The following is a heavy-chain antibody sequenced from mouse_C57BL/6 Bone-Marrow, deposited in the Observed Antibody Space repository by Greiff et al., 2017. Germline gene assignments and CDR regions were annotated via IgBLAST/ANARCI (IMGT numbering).Heavy chain of an antibody. Sequence: QVQLKEPGAELVKPGASVKMSCKASGYTFTSYWITWVKQRPGQGLEWIGDIFPGSGSTNYNEKFKSKATLTVDTSSSTADMQPISLTAADSAVYYCARSGDSSGYWGQGTTLTVSS. CDR1: GYTFTSYW. CDR3: ARSGDSSGY. V-gene: IGHV1-55*01. CDR2: IFPGSGST. J-gene: IGHJ2*01. D-gene: IGHD3-2*02.